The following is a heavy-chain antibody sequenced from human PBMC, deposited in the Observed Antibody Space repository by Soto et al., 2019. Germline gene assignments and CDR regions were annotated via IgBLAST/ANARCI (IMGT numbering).Heavy chain of an antibody. V-gene: IGHV3-30-3*01. J-gene: IGHJ4*02. D-gene: IGHD3-22*01. CDR3: ARVEGSSGYYYTFNFDY. CDR1: GFTFSSYA. Sequence: QVQLVESGGGVVQPGRSLRLSCAASGFTFSSYAMHWVRQAPGKGLEWVAVISYDGSNKYYADSVKGRFTISRDNSKNXXYLQMNSLRAEDTAVYYCARVEGSSGYYYTFNFDYWGQGTLVTVSS. CDR2: ISYDGSNK.